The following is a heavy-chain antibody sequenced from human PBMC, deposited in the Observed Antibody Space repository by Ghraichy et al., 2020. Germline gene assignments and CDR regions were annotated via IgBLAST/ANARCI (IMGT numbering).Heavy chain of an antibody. V-gene: IGHV4-61*02. J-gene: IGHJ6*02. D-gene: IGHD6-13*01. CDR2: IYTSGST. Sequence: SETLSLTCTVSGGSISSGSYYWSWIRQPAGKGLEWIGRIYTSGSTNYNPSLKSRVTISVDTSKNQFSLKLSSVTAADTAVYYCARVGYSSSWYFKDVWGQGTTVTVSS. CDR1: GGSISSGSYY. CDR3: ARVGYSSSWYFKDV.